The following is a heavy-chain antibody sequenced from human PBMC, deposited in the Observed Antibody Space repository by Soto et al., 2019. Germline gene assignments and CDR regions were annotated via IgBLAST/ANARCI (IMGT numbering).Heavy chain of an antibody. CDR3: ARGTIVERPYFYRDV. CDR1: GYPFISYG. V-gene: IGHV1-18*01. J-gene: IGHJ6*03. Sequence: QVQLVQSGGEVKKPGASVRVSCKASGYPFISYGISWVRQATGQGPEWMGWVSGHNGNTYYAQKFQGRVTMTTDTSTNTAYMELRSLRSDDTAVYYCARGTIVERPYFYRDVWGKGTTVTVSS. D-gene: IGHD2-15*01. CDR2: VSGHNGNT.